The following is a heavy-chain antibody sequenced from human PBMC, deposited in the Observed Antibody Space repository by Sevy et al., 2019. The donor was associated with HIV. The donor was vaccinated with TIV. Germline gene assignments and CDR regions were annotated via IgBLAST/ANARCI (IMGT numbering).Heavy chain of an antibody. CDR2: IDPSDSYT. CDR1: GYSFTSYC. V-gene: IGHV5-10-1*01. CDR3: ARLGYYDILTGPSNGMDV. D-gene: IGHD3-9*01. Sequence: GESLKISCKGSGYSFTSYCISWVRQMPGKGLEWMGRIDPSDSYTNYSPSFQGHVTISADKSISTAYLQWSSLKASDTAMYYCARLGYYDILTGPSNGMDVWGQGTTVTVSS. J-gene: IGHJ6*02.